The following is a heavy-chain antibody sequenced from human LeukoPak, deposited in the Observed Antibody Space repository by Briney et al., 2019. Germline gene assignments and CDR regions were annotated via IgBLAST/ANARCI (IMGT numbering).Heavy chain of an antibody. CDR2: KSYDGSNK. V-gene: IGHV3-30*04. J-gene: IGHJ4*02. CDR3: ARSSATFDY. Sequence: GGSLRLSCAASGFTFSSYAMHWVRQAPGKGLEWVAVKSYDGSNKYYADSVKGRFTISRDNSKNTLYLQMNSLRAEDTAVYYCARSSATFDYWGQGTLVTVSS. CDR1: GFTFSSYA.